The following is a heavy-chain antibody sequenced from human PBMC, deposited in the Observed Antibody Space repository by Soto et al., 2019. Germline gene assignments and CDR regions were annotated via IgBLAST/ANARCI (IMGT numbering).Heavy chain of an antibody. Sequence: QVQLQQWGAGLLKPSETLSLTCAVSSGPFSGYYWSWIRQSPGKGLEWIGEISRSGSTNYNPSLKSRVTISVDTSKNQFSLKLSSVPAADTAVYYCAISYITNDAFDIWSQGTLVTVTS. D-gene: IGHD1-1*01. CDR3: AISYITNDAFDI. CDR2: ISRSGST. CDR1: SGPFSGYY. J-gene: IGHJ3*02. V-gene: IGHV4-34*01.